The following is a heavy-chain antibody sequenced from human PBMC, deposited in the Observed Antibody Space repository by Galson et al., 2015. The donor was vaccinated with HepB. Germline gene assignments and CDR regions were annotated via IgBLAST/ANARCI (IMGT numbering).Heavy chain of an antibody. Sequence: PALVKPTQTLTLTCTFSGFSLSTSGVGVSWIRQPPGKALEWLALIYWNDDKRYSPSLKSRLTITKDTSKNQVVLTMTNMDPVDTATYYCALTAQITTYYDYVWGSYYDAFDIWGQGTMVTVSS. CDR1: GFSLSTSGVG. CDR2: IYWNDDK. D-gene: IGHD3-16*01. V-gene: IGHV2-5*01. CDR3: ALTAQITTYYDYVWGSYYDAFDI. J-gene: IGHJ3*02.